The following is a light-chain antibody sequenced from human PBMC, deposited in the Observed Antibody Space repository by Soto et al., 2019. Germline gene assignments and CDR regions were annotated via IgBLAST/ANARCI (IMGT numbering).Light chain of an antibody. CDR1: SGHSSYA. J-gene: IGLJ2*01. CDR2: LNSDCSH. V-gene: IGLV4-69*01. Sequence: QPVLTQSPSASASLGASVKLTCTVSSGHSSYAIAWHQQQPEKGPRFLMKLNSDCSHRKGDGIPDRFSGSSSGAERYLTISSLQSEDEADYYCQTWGTGITVFGGGTKLTVL. CDR3: QTWGTGITV.